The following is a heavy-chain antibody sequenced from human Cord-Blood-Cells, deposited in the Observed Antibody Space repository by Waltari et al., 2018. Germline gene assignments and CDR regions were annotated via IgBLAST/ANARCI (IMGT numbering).Heavy chain of an antibody. V-gene: IGHV3-20*03. D-gene: IGHD6-6*01. J-gene: IGHJ4*02. CDR1: GFTFDDYG. Sequence: SGFTFDDYGMSWVRQAPGKGLEWVSGINWNGGSTGYADSVEVRFTISRDNAKNSLYLQMNSLRAEDTALYYCARARIPFTSEYFDYWGQGTLVTVSS. CDR3: ARARIPFTSEYFDY. CDR2: INWNGGST.